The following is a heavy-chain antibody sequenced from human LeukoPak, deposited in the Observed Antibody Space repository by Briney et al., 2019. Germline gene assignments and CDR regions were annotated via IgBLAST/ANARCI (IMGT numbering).Heavy chain of an antibody. CDR1: GGSFSGYY. CDR2: INHSGST. Sequence: TSSETLSLTCAVYGGSFSGYYWSWIRQPPGKGLEWIGEINHSGSTNYNPSLKSRVTISVDTSKNQFSLKLSSVTAADTAVYYCASLGYCSSTSCSYYYYGMDVWGQGTTVTVSS. J-gene: IGHJ6*02. CDR3: ASLGYCSSTSCSYYYYGMDV. V-gene: IGHV4-34*01. D-gene: IGHD2-2*01.